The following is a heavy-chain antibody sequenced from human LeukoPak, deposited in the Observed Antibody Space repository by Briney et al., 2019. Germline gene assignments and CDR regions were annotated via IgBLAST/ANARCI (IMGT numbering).Heavy chain of an antibody. CDR2: INPNSGGT. CDR3: ARESGGYDSAFDY. CDR1: GYIFTSYG. J-gene: IGHJ4*02. V-gene: IGHV1-2*04. Sequence: ASVKVSCKASGYIFTSYGVSWVRQAPGQGLEWMGWINPNSGGTNYAQKFQGWVTMTRDTSISTAYMELSRLRSDDTAVYYCARESGGYDSAFDYWGQGALVTVSS. D-gene: IGHD5-12*01.